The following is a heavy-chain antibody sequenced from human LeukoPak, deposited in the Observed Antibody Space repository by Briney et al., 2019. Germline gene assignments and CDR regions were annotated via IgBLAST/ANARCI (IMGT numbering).Heavy chain of an antibody. CDR2: IRYDGFNK. J-gene: IGHJ4*02. D-gene: IGHD7-27*01. V-gene: IGHV3-30*02. CDR3: ARENWAPYD. CDR1: GFTFSNYG. Sequence: GGSLRLSCAASGFTFSNYGMHWVRQAPGKGLEWVASIRYDGFNKYYADSLKGRFTISRDNSKNTLYLQMNSLRVEDTAVYYCARENWAPYDWGQGTLVTVSS.